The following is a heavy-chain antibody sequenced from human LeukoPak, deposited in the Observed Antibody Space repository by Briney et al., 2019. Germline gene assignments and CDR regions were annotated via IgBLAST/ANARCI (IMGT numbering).Heavy chain of an antibody. CDR2: IYYSGST. CDR1: GGSISTYY. CDR3: ARESVGASYPYAFDI. D-gene: IGHD1-26*01. J-gene: IGHJ3*02. V-gene: IGHV4-59*01. Sequence: PSGTLSLTCTVSGGSISTYYWSWIRQPPGKGLEWIGYIYYSGSTKYNPSLKSRVTISVDTSKNQFSLKLSSVTAADTAVYYCARESVGASYPYAFDIWGQGTMVTVSS.